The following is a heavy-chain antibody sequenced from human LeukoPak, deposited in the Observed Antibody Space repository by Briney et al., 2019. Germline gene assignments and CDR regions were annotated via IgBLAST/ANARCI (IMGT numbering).Heavy chain of an antibody. CDR1: GFTFSSYS. CDR2: ISSSSSYI. J-gene: IGHJ3*02. D-gene: IGHD5-18*01. Sequence: GGSLRLSCAASGFTFSSYSMNWVRQAPGKGLEWVSSISSSSSYIYYADSVNGRFTISRDNAKNSLYLQMNSLRAEDTAVYYCARERIQLWLIEHAFDIWGQGTMVTVSS. V-gene: IGHV3-21*01. CDR3: ARERIQLWLIEHAFDI.